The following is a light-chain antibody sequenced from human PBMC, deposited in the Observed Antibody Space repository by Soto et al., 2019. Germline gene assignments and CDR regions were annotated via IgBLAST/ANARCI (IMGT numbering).Light chain of an antibody. CDR1: QSIRSY. V-gene: IGKV3-11*01. Sequence: EIVLTQSPATLSLSPGERATLSCRASQSIRSYLAWYQQKLGQAPRLLIYDASNRATGIPARFSGSGSGTDFTITISSLEPEDFAVYYCQQRSNWPPLYTFGQGTKLEIK. CDR2: DAS. CDR3: QQRSNWPPLYT. J-gene: IGKJ2*01.